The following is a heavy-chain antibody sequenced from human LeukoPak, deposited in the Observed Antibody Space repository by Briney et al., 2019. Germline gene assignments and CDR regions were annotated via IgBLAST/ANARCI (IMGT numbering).Heavy chain of an antibody. J-gene: IGHJ6*02. Sequence: GASVKVSCKASGYTFTSYDINWVRQATGQGLEWMGGINPVFGTAHYAQKFQDRVTITADESTSTAYMELSSLRSEDTAVYYCAKTFLTAYDTYFYYYGLDVWGQGTPVTVSS. V-gene: IGHV1-69*13. CDR2: INPVFGTA. CDR3: AKTFLTAYDTYFYYYGLDV. D-gene: IGHD3-9*01. CDR1: GYTFTSYD.